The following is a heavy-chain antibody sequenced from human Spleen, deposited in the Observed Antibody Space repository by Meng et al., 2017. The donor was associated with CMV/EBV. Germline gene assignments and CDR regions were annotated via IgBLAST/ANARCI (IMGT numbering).Heavy chain of an antibody. CDR2: ISGSGGST. J-gene: IGHJ6*02. CDR3: ATKSITIFAPYGMDV. V-gene: IGHV3-23*01. CDR1: GFTFSSYA. Sequence: ETLSLTCAASGFTFSSYAMSWVRQAPGKGLEWVSAISGSGGSTYYADSVKGRFTISRDNSKNTLYLQMNSLRAEDTAVYYCATKSITIFAPYGMDVWGQGTTVTVSS. D-gene: IGHD3-3*01.